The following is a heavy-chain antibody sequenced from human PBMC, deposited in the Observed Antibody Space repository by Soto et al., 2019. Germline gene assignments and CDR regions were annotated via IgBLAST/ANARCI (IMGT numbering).Heavy chain of an antibody. CDR2: INSDGTTT. D-gene: IGHD1-26*01. CDR1: GFTFRSNW. V-gene: IGHV3-74*01. J-gene: IGHJ5*02. CDR3: ATVGNGSYDWFDP. Sequence: EVQLVESGGGLVQPGGSLRLSCAASGFTFRSNWMHWVRQAPGKGLVWVSRINSDGTTTTYADSVRGRFTISRDNAKNTLYLQMTSLRDEDTAVYYCATVGNGSYDWFDPWGQGTLVTVSS.